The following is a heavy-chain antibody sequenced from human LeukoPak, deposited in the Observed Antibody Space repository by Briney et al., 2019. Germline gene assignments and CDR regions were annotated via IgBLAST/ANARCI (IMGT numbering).Heavy chain of an antibody. CDR3: ARVSWYGSKYYFDY. D-gene: IGHD6-13*01. Sequence: SETLSLTCTVSAGSISSYYWSWIRQPPGKGLEWIGYIYYSGSTNYNPSLKSRVTISVDTSKNQFSLKLSSVTAADTAVYYCARVSWYGSKYYFDYWGQGTLVTVSS. V-gene: IGHV4-59*01. CDR1: AGSISSYY. CDR2: IYYSGST. J-gene: IGHJ4*02.